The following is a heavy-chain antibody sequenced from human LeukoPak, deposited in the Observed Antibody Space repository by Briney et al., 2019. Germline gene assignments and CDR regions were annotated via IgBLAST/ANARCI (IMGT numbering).Heavy chain of an antibody. V-gene: IGHV3-23*01. CDR1: GFTFSSYA. CDR2: ISGSGGST. D-gene: IGHD5-12*01. Sequence: GGSLRLSCAASGFTFSSYAMSWVRQAPGKGLEWVSAISGSGGSTYYADSVKGRFTISRDNSKNTLYLQMNSLRAEDTAVYYCAKERAIRPDYYYYMDVWGKGTTVTVSS. CDR3: AKERAIRPDYYYYMDV. J-gene: IGHJ6*03.